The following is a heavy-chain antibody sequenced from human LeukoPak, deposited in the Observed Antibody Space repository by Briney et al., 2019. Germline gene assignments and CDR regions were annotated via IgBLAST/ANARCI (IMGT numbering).Heavy chain of an antibody. D-gene: IGHD5-12*01. CDR2: ISGSGGST. CDR3: AKTMGGYLPSAFDY. V-gene: IGHV3-23*01. J-gene: IGHJ4*02. Sequence: PGGSLRLSCAVSGFTFNCYAMNWVRQAPGKGLEWVSTISGSGGSTYYTDSVKGRFTISRDNSKNTVYLQMNSLRAEDTAVYYCAKTMGGYLPSAFDYWGQGTLVTVSS. CDR1: GFTFNCYA.